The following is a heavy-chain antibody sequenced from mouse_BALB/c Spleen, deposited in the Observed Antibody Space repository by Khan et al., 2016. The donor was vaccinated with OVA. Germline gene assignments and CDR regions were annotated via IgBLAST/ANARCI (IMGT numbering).Heavy chain of an antibody. CDR1: GFSLTTYG. J-gene: IGHJ3*01. D-gene: IGHD2-14*01. CDR3: ARNSYRYDFTY. Sequence: QVQLKQSGPGLVQPSQSLSITCTVSGFSLTTYGVHWVRQSPGKGLEWLGLIWSGGNTDYNAAFISRLSISKDNSKSQVFFKMNSLQADDTAIYXCARNSYRYDFTYWGPGTLVTVSA. CDR2: IWSGGNT. V-gene: IGHV2-4-1*01.